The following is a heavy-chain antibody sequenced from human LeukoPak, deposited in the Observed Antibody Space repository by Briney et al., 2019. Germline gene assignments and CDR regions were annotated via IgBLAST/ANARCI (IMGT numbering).Heavy chain of an antibody. CDR2: ISGSGGST. CDR3: AKYESPSIVVVPAAFDY. J-gene: IGHJ4*02. CDR1: GFTFSSYA. D-gene: IGHD2-2*01. V-gene: IGHV3-23*01. Sequence: PGGSLRLSCAASGFTFSSYAMSWVRQAPGKGLEWVSAISGSGGSTYYADSVKGRFTISRDNPKNTLYLQMNSLRAEDTAVYYCAKYESPSIVVVPAAFDYWGQGTLVTVSS.